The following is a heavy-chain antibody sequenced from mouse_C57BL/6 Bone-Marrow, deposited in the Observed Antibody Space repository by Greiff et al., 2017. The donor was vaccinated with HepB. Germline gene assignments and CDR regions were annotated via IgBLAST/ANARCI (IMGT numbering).Heavy chain of an antibody. V-gene: IGHV1-9*01. J-gene: IGHJ3*01. CDR2: ILPGSGST. D-gene: IGHD3-2*02. Sequence: QVQLQQSGAELLKPGASVKLSCKATGYTFTGYWIEWVKQRPGHGLEWIGEILPGSGSTNYNEKFKGKATLTADTSSNTAYMQLSSLTTEDSAIYYCARLGQLRLLWFAYWGQGTLVTVSA. CDR1: GYTFTGYW. CDR3: ARLGQLRLLWFAY.